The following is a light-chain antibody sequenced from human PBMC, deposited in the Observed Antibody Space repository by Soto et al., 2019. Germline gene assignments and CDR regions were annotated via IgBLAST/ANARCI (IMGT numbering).Light chain of an antibody. CDR1: SSDIGAYNF. Sequence: QSALTQPASVSGSPGQSITISCTGTSSDIGAYNFVSWYQQHPGKAPKLMLYDVNIRHSGVSNRCAGSKSGNTASLTISGLQAEDEANYYCTSWTTSTTLIFGGGTKRTVL. V-gene: IGLV2-14*03. J-gene: IGLJ2*01. CDR3: TSWTTSTTLI. CDR2: DVN.